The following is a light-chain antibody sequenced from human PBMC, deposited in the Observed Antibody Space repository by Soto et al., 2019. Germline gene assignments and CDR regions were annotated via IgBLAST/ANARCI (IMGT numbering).Light chain of an antibody. V-gene: IGLV2-8*01. J-gene: IGLJ2*01. CDR1: SSDVGGYNY. CDR3: SSYAGSNNLV. Sequence: QSALTQPPSASGSAGQSVTISCTGASSDVGGYNYVSWYQQQPGKAPKLMIYEVSQRPSGVPDRFSGSKSGNTASLTVSGLQAEDASDYYCSSYAGSNNLVFGGGTKLTVL. CDR2: EVS.